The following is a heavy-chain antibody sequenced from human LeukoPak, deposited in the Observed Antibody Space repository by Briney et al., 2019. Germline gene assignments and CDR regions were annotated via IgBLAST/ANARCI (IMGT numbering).Heavy chain of an antibody. J-gene: IGHJ4*02. CDR3: ARSPHILTGENFDY. CDR2: INPNSGGT. D-gene: IGHD3-9*01. V-gene: IGHV1-2*02. Sequence: ASVKVSCKASGYTFTGYHMHWVRQAPGQGLEWMGWINPNSGGTNYAQKFQGRVTMTRDTSISTAYMHLSRLRSADTAVYYCARSPHILTGENFDYWGQGTLLTVSS. CDR1: GYTFTGYH.